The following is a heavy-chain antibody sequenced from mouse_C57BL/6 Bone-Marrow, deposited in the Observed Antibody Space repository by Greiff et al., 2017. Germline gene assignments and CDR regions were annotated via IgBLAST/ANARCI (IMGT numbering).Heavy chain of an antibody. CDR2: IHPNSGST. CDR1: GYTFTSYW. CDR3: ARRFYYGSSHYFDY. V-gene: IGHV1-64*01. D-gene: IGHD1-1*01. Sequence: VQLQQPGAELVKPGASVTLSCKASGYTFTSYWMHWVKQRPGQGLEWIGMIHPNSGSTNYNEKFKSKATLTVDKSSSTAYMQLSSLTSEDSAVYYCARRFYYGSSHYFDYWGQGTTLTVSS. J-gene: IGHJ2*01.